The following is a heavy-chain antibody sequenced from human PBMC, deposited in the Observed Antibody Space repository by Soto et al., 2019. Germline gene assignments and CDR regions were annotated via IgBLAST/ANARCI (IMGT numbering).Heavy chain of an antibody. CDR3: ERGGEGAYYHDS. CDR1: GFTFSRYW. CDR2: VKGDEITA. Sequence: DVQLVESGGGSVQPGGSLRLSCVASGFTFSRYWVHWVRQAPGKGLVWVSRVKGDEITATYADSVEGRFTISRDNAKNRVYINMKSLRADDRGVYCCERGGEGAYYHDSGGQGPLAPVSS. D-gene: IGHD3-3*01. V-gene: IGHV3-74*01. J-gene: IGHJ4*02.